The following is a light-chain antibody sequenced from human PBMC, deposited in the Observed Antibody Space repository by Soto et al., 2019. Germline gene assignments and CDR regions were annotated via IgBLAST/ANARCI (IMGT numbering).Light chain of an antibody. CDR1: SSDVGSYNS. Sequence: QSALTQPASVSGSPGQSIAISCTGTSSDVGSYNSVSWYQQYPGKAPKLMIHDVNNRPSGISDRFSGSKPGNTASLTISGLQAEYEAVNNCRPFTSSISYFFETVSAVTDL. J-gene: IGLJ1*01. CDR3: RPFTSSISYF. V-gene: IGLV2-14*03. CDR2: DVN.